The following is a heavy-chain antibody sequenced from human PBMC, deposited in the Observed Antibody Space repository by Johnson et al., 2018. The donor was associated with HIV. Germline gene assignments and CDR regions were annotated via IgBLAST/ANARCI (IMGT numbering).Heavy chain of an antibody. D-gene: IGHD3/OR15-3a*01. CDR1: GFTFSRYD. J-gene: IGHJ3*02. V-gene: IGHV3-30*03. CDR2: ISHDGSND. CDR3: ARDGRGLDAFDI. Sequence: QVQLVESGGGVVQPGRSLRLSYIVSGFTFSRYDMHWVRQAPGKGLEWVAIISHDGSNDNYADSVKGRFTISRDIAKNTLYLQMNSMRAEDTAVYSCARDGRGLDAFDIWAQGTVVTVSS.